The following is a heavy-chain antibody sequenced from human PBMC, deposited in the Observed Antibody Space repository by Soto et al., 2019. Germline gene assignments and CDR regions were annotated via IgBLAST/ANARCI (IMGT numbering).Heavy chain of an antibody. V-gene: IGHV1-3*01. CDR2: INGGNANT. J-gene: IGHJ4*02. Sequence: ASVKVSCKASGYAFTKFAMHWVRQAPGQRLEWMGWINGGNANTKYSQKFQGRLTMTRDASATIVYMELSSLTSEDTAVYYCARDRAYSGYDPPFAYWGQGTLVTVSS. CDR1: GYAFTKFA. D-gene: IGHD5-12*01. CDR3: ARDRAYSGYDPPFAY.